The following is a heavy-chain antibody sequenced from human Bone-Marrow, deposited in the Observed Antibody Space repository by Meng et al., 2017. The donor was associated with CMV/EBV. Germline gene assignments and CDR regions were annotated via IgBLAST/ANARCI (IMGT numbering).Heavy chain of an antibody. Sequence: QVQLVRSGAWVEEAWASVTVSCKAYGYTFTREGSSGVRQAPGQGLEWMEWISAYNGNTNYAQTLQSRVTMTTDTATSTDYMELRSLRSDDTAVYYCVMDDYWGQGTLVTVSS. CDR2: ISAYNGNT. CDR1: GYTFTREG. D-gene: IGHD2-8*01. CDR3: VMDDY. V-gene: IGHV1-18*01. J-gene: IGHJ4*02.